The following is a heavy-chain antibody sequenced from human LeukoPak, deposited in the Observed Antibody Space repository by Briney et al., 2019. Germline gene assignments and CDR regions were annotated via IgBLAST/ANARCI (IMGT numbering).Heavy chain of an antibody. J-gene: IGHJ4*02. Sequence: GGSLRLSCAASGFTVSSNYMNWVRQAPGKGLEWVSMIYPDGNTFYANSVKGRFTISRDNSKNTLDLQMGSLRAEDMAVYYCARTPSGVVVITSYDYWGQGTLVTVSS. CDR1: GFTVSSNY. CDR3: ARTPSGVVVITSYDY. V-gene: IGHV3-66*01. CDR2: IYPDGNT. D-gene: IGHD3-22*01.